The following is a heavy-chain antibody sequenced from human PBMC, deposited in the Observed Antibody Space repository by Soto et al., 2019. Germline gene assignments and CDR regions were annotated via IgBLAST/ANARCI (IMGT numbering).Heavy chain of an antibody. Sequence: PGGSLRLSCAASGFTFSGSAMHWVRQASGKGLEWVGRIRSKAHGYVTIYAASVKGRFTISRDDSKNTAYLQMNSLKNEDTALYYCTRQNEYNTPAVMWGQGTLVTVSS. CDR2: IRSKAHGYVT. CDR3: TRQNEYNTPAVM. J-gene: IGHJ4*02. D-gene: IGHD2-15*01. CDR1: GFTFSGSA. V-gene: IGHV3-73*01.